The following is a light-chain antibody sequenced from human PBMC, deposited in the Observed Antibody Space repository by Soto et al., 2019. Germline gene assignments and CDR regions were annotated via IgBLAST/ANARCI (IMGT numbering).Light chain of an antibody. V-gene: IGLV5-37*01. J-gene: IGLJ2*01. CDR3: MIWPSNAVV. CDR2: YYSDSDK. CDR1: SDINVGSYN. Sequence: QPVLTQPPSSSASPGESARLTCTLPSDINVGSYNIYWYQQKSGSPPRYLLYYYSDSDKGQGSGVPSRFSGSKDASANTGILLISGLQSEDEADYYCMIWPSNAVVFGGETKLTVL.